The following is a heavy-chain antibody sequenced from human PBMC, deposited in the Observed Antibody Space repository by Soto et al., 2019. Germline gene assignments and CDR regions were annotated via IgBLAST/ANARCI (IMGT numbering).Heavy chain of an antibody. CDR3: ARDMFLGDHYYMDV. J-gene: IGHJ6*03. Sequence: QVQLQESGPGLVKPSQTLSLTCTVSGGSISSGGYYWRWIRQHPGKGLEWIGYIYYSGSTYYNPSLQSRVTISVDTSKNQFSLKLSSVTAADTAVYYCARDMFLGDHYYMDVWGKGTTVTVSS. CDR1: GGSISSGGYY. D-gene: IGHD3-10*02. CDR2: IYYSGST. V-gene: IGHV4-31*03.